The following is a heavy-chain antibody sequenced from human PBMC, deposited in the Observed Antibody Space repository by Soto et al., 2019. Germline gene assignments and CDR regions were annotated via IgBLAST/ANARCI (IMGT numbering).Heavy chain of an antibody. D-gene: IGHD5-18*01. V-gene: IGHV3-74*03. CDR1: GFTFSTFW. Sequence: EVQLVESGGGLVQPGGSLRLSCAASGFTFSTFWMHWVRQAPGKGLVWVSRISNDGKNTTYADSVKGRFTLSRDNAXNMLHLQMNSLRVEDTAVYYWARDRDTYGYAHFDYWGQGTLVTVSS. CDR3: ARDRDTYGYAHFDY. J-gene: IGHJ4*02. CDR2: ISNDGKNT.